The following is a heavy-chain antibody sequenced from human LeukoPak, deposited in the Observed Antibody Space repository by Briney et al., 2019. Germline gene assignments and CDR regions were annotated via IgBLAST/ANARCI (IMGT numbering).Heavy chain of an antibody. CDR2: IYTSGST. J-gene: IGHJ2*01. Sequence: SETLSLTCTVSGGSISSYYWSWIRQPAGKGLEWIGRIYTSGSTNYNPSLKSRVTMSVDTSKNQFSLKLSSVTAADTAVYYCAGSLYCSSTSCYTRWYFDLWGRGTLVTVSS. CDR3: AGSLYCSSTSCYTRWYFDL. CDR1: GGSISSYY. D-gene: IGHD2-2*02. V-gene: IGHV4-4*07.